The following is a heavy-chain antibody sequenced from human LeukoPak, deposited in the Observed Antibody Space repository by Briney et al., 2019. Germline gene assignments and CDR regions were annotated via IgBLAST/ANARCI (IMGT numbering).Heavy chain of an antibody. D-gene: IGHD3-16*01. CDR1: GLMFSSYW. V-gene: IGHV3-7*03. Sequence: GGSLRLSCAASGLMFSSYWMSWVRQAPGKGLEWVAHISPDGRDKYYVDSVKGRFTISRDNAKNSLSLQMKSLRAEDTALYYCVKYNKSVGGFDHWGQGTLVTVSS. CDR2: ISPDGRDK. CDR3: VKYNKSVGGFDH. J-gene: IGHJ4*02.